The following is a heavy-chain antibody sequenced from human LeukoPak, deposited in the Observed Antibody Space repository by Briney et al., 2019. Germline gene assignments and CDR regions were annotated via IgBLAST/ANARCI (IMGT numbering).Heavy chain of an antibody. CDR1: GFTFSSYG. CDR3: TSGLSVRRSNNTPVDY. Sequence: GGSLRLSRAAPGFTFSSYGMSWVRQAPGKGLEWVSAISGSGGSTYYADSVKGRFTISRDNSKNTLYLQMNSLKTEDTAVYYCTSGLSVRRSNNTPVDYWGQGTLVTVSS. D-gene: IGHD1-1*01. V-gene: IGHV3-23*01. CDR2: ISGSGGST. J-gene: IGHJ4*02.